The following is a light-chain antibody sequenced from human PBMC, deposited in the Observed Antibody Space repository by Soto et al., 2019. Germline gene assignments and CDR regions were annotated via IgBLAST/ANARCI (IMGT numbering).Light chain of an antibody. CDR3: QHYNSYSP. CDR1: QSIGNL. Sequence: DIQMTQSPSTLSASVGDRVIITCRTSQSIGNLLAWYQQKPGKAPNLLIYKASSLESGVTSRISGSGSGTEFTLTISSLQPDDFATYYCQHYNSYSPFGGGTKVEIK. CDR2: KAS. J-gene: IGKJ4*02. V-gene: IGKV1-5*03.